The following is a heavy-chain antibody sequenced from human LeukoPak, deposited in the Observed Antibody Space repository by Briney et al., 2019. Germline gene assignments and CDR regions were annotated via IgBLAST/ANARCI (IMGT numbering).Heavy chain of an antibody. D-gene: IGHD6-19*01. J-gene: IGHJ4*02. CDR3: ATSSGWKSNIDY. CDR2: INPNSGGT. CDR1: GYTFNGYY. Sequence: GASVKVSCKASGYTFNGYYIHWVRQAPGQGLECMGWINPNSGGTNYAQKFQGRVTMTRDTSISTAYMELSRLRSDDTAVFYCATSSGWKSNIDYWGQGTLVTVSS. V-gene: IGHV1-2*02.